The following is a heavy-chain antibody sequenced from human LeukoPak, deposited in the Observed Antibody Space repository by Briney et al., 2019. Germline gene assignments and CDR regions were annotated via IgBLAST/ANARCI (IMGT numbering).Heavy chain of an antibody. Sequence: GGSLRLSCAASGFTVSSNYMSWVRQAPGKGLEWVSVIYSGGSTYYADSVKGRFTISRDNSKNTLYLQMNSLRAEDTAVYYCAKMVGRDAFDIWGQGTMVTVSS. D-gene: IGHD2-8*01. CDR1: GFTVSSNY. CDR2: IYSGGST. CDR3: AKMVGRDAFDI. J-gene: IGHJ3*02. V-gene: IGHV3-66*01.